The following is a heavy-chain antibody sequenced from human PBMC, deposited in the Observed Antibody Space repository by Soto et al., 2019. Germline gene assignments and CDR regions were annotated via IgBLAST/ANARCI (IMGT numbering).Heavy chain of an antibody. CDR3: ARGRNSISSSGLFDY. V-gene: IGHV4-34*01. CDR1: GGSFSGYY. CDR2: INHSGST. D-gene: IGHD6-13*01. Sequence: SETLSLTCAVYGGSFSGYYWSWIRQPPGKGLEWIGEINHSGSTNYNPSLKSRVTISVDMSKNQFSLKLSSVTAADTAVYYCARGRNSISSSGLFDYWGQGTLVTVSS. J-gene: IGHJ4*02.